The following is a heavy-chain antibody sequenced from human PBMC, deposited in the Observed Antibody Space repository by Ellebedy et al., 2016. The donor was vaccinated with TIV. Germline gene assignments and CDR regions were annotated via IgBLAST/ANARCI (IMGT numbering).Heavy chain of an antibody. CDR2: ISSSSSYI. CDR3: AKDKRSGIVGAIDY. Sequence: GGSLRLXCAASGFTFSSYSMNWVRQAPGKGLEWVSSISSSSSYIYYADSVKGRFTISRDNSKNTLYLQMNSLRTEDTALYYCAKDKRSGIVGAIDYWGQGTLVTVSS. V-gene: IGHV3-21*04. J-gene: IGHJ4*02. D-gene: IGHD1-26*01. CDR1: GFTFSSYS.